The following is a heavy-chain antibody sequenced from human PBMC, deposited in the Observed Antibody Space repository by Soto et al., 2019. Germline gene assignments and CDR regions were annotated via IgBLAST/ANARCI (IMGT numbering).Heavy chain of an antibody. Sequence: GESLKISCKGSGYSFTSYWISWVRQMPGKGLEWMGRIDPSDSYTNYSPSFQGHVTISADKSISTAYLQWSSLKASDTAMYYCARRGPPGACTNGVCHSFFDYWGQGTLVTASS. D-gene: IGHD2-8*01. J-gene: IGHJ4*02. V-gene: IGHV5-10-1*01. CDR2: IDPSDSYT. CDR1: GYSFTSYW. CDR3: ARRGPPGACTNGVCHSFFDY.